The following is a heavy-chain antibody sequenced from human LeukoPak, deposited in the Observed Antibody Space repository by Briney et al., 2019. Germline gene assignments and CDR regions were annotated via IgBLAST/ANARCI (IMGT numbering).Heavy chain of an antibody. CDR3: ARARGSGSNFPTKTDYYFNY. Sequence: GGSLRLSCAASGFTFSSYWIHWVRQAPGKGLECVSSIGSSSGYIYYADSVKGRFTISKDNAKNSLYLQMNSLRAEDTALYYCARARGSGSNFPTKTDYYFNYWGQGTLVTVSS. CDR2: IGSSSGYI. J-gene: IGHJ4*02. CDR1: GFTFSSYW. D-gene: IGHD1-26*01. V-gene: IGHV3-21*01.